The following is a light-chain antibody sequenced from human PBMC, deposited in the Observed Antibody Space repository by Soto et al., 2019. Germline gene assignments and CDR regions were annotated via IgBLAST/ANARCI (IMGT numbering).Light chain of an antibody. Sequence: QSALTQPPSASGSLGQSVTVSCTGSSSDVGTYGYVSWYQHRPGTAPKLLIYEVNKRPSGVPDRFSGSKSGNTASLTVSGLQAEDEADYYCSSYAGSSNVFGTGTKLTVL. V-gene: IGLV2-8*01. J-gene: IGLJ1*01. CDR2: EVN. CDR1: SSDVGTYGY. CDR3: SSYAGSSNV.